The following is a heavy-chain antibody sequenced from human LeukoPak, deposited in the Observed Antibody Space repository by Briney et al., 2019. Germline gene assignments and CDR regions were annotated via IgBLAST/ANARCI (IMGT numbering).Heavy chain of an antibody. V-gene: IGHV3-74*03. CDR2: IKSDGSDT. CDR1: GYTFSSYW. Sequence: GGSLRLSCAASGYTFSSYWMHWVRQAPGKGLVWVSRIKSDGSDTTYADSVKGRFTISRDNAKNMLYLQMNSLRAEDTAVYYCVNYGWGRPAWGQGTLVTVSS. CDR3: VNYGWGRPA. J-gene: IGHJ4*02. D-gene: IGHD3-10*01.